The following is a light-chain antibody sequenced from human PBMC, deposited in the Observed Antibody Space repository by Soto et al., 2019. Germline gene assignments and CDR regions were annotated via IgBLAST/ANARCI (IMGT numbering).Light chain of an antibody. CDR2: DAS. V-gene: IGKV3D-20*02. Sequence: VLTQSPVTLSLSPGERATLSCSSSQTVRNNYLAWYQQKPGQAPRLLIYDASSRATGIPDRFSGGGSGTDFTLTISRLEPEDFAVYYCQQRNNWPPVTFGGGTKVDIK. CDR3: QQRNNWPPVT. CDR1: QTVRNNY. J-gene: IGKJ4*01.